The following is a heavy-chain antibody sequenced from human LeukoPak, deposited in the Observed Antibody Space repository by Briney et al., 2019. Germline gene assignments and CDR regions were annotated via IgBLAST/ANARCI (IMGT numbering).Heavy chain of an antibody. V-gene: IGHV5-51*01. D-gene: IGHD6-13*01. J-gene: IGHJ2*01. CDR1: GYIFTSYW. CDR2: IYPGDSDI. CDR3: ARPRGIAAAGSLGYFDL. Sequence: LGEALEISWECSGYIFTSYWIGGGRQLPGKGLEWRAIIYPGDSDIRYSPSFQGQVTISADTSISTASLQWSSLKASDTAMYYCARPRGIAAAGSLGYFDLWGRGTLVTVSS.